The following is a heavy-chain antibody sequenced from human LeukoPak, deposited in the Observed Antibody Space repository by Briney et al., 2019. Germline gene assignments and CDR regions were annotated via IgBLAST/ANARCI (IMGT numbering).Heavy chain of an antibody. CDR1: GGSISSGGYY. CDR2: IYYSGST. V-gene: IGHV4-31*03. J-gene: IGHJ4*02. CDR3: ARDVPSTGRHYYDSSGYYGYPKY. D-gene: IGHD3-22*01. Sequence: PSETLSLTCTVSGGSISSGGYYWSWIRQHPGKGLEWIGYIYYSGSTYYNPSLKSRVTISVDTSKNQFSLKLSSVTAADTAVYYCARDVPSTGRHYYDSSGYYGYPKYWGQGTLVTVSS.